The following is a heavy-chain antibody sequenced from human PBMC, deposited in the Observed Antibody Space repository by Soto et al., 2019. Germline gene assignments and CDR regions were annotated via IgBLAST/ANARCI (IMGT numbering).Heavy chain of an antibody. V-gene: IGHV3-73*02. CDR2: IRSKANSYET. Sequence: EVQLVESGGGLVQPGGSLKLSCAASGFTFSGSAMHWVRQASGKGLEWVGRIRSKANSYETAYAASVKGRFTITRDDAKNTADLQMNSRKTEDPAVYYCTSPALIDYYYYYGIDVWGQATTVTVSS. D-gene: IGHD3-22*01. CDR1: GFTFSGSA. CDR3: TSPALIDYYYYYGIDV. J-gene: IGHJ6*02.